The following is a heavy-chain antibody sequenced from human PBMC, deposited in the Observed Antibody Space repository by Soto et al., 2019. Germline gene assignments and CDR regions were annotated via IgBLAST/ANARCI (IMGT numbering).Heavy chain of an antibody. V-gene: IGHV1-3*01. Sequence: QVQLVQSGAEVKKPGASVKVSCKTSGYTFTRFPIHWVRQAPGQRLEWMGWINAGTGNTKYSEKLQARVTITRDTSASTAYMELSSLRSEDTAVYYCARDRGGIEVVPAGAYNWFDPWGQGTLVTVSS. CDR1: GYTFTRFP. D-gene: IGHD2-2*01. CDR2: INAGTGNT. CDR3: ARDRGGIEVVPAGAYNWFDP. J-gene: IGHJ5*02.